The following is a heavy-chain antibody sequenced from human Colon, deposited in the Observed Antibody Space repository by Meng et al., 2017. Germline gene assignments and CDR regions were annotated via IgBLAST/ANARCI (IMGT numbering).Heavy chain of an antibody. D-gene: IGHD5-12*01. V-gene: IGHV2-5*02. J-gene: IGHJ4*02. CDR2: IYWDDDK. Sequence: QITLKESGPPLVKPTQTLTLTCTFSGFSLNTSGVGVGWIRQPPGKALEWLAVIYWDDDKRISPSLKSRLTITKDTSKNQVVLKMTDVDRADRGTYYCAQRQGRYGGYAFWGQGTLVTVSS. CDR1: GFSLNTSGVG. CDR3: AQRQGRYGGYAF.